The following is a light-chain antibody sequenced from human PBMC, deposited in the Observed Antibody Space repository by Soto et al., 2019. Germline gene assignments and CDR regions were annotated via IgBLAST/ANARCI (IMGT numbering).Light chain of an antibody. V-gene: IGLV2-14*01. Sequence: QSALTQPASVSGSPGQSITISCTGTSSDVGGYNYVSWYQQHPGKAPKLMIYDVSNRPSGVSNLFSGSKSGNTASLTISGLQAEDEADYYCSSYTSSSTVVFGGGTKLIVL. CDR2: DVS. CDR1: SSDVGGYNY. CDR3: SSYTSSSTVV. J-gene: IGLJ2*01.